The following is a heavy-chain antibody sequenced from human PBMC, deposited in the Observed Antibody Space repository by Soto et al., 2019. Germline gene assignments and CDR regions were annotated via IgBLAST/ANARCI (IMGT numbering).Heavy chain of an antibody. CDR2: INPDGNER. J-gene: IGHJ4*02. CDR3: SRSLDS. CDR1: VFTFRTFW. V-gene: IGHV3-7*01. Sequence: PWWSLRLSCSASVFTFRTFWMDWVRQVPGKGLEWVANINPDGNERHYVGSVQGRFTISRDNAKNSLYLHMSSLTAEDSALYYCSRSLDSWGQGTRVTVSS.